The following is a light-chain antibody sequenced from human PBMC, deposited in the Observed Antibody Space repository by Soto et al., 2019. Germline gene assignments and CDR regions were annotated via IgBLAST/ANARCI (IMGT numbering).Light chain of an antibody. CDR3: SAWDDSIYGPV. CDR2: RDN. CDR1: SSDIGTNP. Sequence: QSVLTQPPSASGTPGQRVAISCSGGSSDIGTNPVNWYLHLPGAAPKLLIYRDNQRPSGVPDRFSGSKSGTSASLTISGLQSEDEADYFCSAWDDSIYGPVFGGWTKLTVL. J-gene: IGLJ2*01. V-gene: IGLV1-44*01.